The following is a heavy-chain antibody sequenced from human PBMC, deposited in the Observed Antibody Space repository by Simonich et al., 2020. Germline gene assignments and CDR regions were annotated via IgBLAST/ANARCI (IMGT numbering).Heavy chain of an antibody. CDR3: ARGRDWGIEGGDAFDI. CDR2: ISSRRRYI. V-gene: IGHV3-21*01. Sequence: EVQLVESGGGLVKPGGSLRLSCAASGFTFSRYSMNWVRQAPGKGLEWVSSISSRRRYIYYADSVKGRFTISRDNAKNSLYLQMNSLRAEDTAVYYCARGRDWGIEGGDAFDIWGQGTMVTVSS. CDR1: GFTFSRYS. J-gene: IGHJ3*02. D-gene: IGHD3-16*01.